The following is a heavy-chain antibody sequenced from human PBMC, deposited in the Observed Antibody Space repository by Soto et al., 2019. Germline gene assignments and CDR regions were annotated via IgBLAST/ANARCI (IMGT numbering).Heavy chain of an antibody. CDR1: GFTLSHYA. Sequence: QVQLAESGGGVVQPGESLRLSCAASGFTLSHYAMHWVRQAPGKGLEWVAILSYDGSNKYYADSVKGRFTISRANPKNTLYLQMNSLRAEDTAIYYCAREDYGAFYFDYWGQGALVTVSS. D-gene: IGHD3-10*01. V-gene: IGHV3-30-3*01. CDR3: AREDYGAFYFDY. J-gene: IGHJ4*02. CDR2: LSYDGSNK.